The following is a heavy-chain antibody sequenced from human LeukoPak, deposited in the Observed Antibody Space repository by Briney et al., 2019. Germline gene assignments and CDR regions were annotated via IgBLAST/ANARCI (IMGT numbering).Heavy chain of an antibody. CDR3: ARRLYYYYGMDV. CDR1: GFTFSNYA. V-gene: IGHV3-21*01. Sequence: GGSLRLSCAASGFTFSNYAMSWVRQAPGKGLEWVSFMSSSSSYIYYADSVKGRFTISRDNAKNSLYMQMNSLRAEDTAVYYCARRLYYYYGMDVWGQGTTVTVSS. CDR2: MSSSSSYI. J-gene: IGHJ6*02.